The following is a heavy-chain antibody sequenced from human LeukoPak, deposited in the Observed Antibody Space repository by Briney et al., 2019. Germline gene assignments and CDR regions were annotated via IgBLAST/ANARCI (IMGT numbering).Heavy chain of an antibody. J-gene: IGHJ3*01. D-gene: IGHD3-3*01. CDR3: ARVGFCAFDV. Sequence: SGGSLRLSCAASGFTFSSYRMSWVRQAPGKGLEWVANIKQDESEKYYVDSVKGRFSISRDNAKNSLYLQMNSLRAEDTAEYYCARVGFCAFDVWGQGTKVTVSS. CDR1: GFTFSSYR. V-gene: IGHV3-7*04. CDR2: IKQDESEK.